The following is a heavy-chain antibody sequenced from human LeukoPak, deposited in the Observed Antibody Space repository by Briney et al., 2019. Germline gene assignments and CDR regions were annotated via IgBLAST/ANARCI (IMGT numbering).Heavy chain of an antibody. CDR1: GGSISSSSYY. J-gene: IGHJ4*02. CDR2: IYYSGST. V-gene: IGHV4-39*07. D-gene: IGHD3-9*01. Sequence: SETLSLTCTVSGGSISSSSYYWGWIRQPPGKGLEWIGSIYYSGSTYYNPSLKSRVTISVDTSKNQFSLKLSSVTAADTAVYYCARASWYFDILTGYRGSYFDYWGQGTLVTVSS. CDR3: ARASWYFDILTGYRGSYFDY.